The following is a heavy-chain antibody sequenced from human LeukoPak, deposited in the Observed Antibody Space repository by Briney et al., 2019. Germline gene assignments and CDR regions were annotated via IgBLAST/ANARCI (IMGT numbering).Heavy chain of an antibody. CDR2: IYSGGST. D-gene: IGHD2-8*01. V-gene: IGHV3-53*01. CDR1: GFTVSSNY. J-gene: IGHJ4*02. Sequence: PGGSLRLSCAASGFTVSSNYMSWVRQAPGKGLEWVSVIYSGGSTYYADSVKGRFTISRDNSKNTLYLQMNSLRAEDTAVYYCARDNGTLGSLFEDWGQGTLVTVSS. CDR3: ARDNGTLGSLFED.